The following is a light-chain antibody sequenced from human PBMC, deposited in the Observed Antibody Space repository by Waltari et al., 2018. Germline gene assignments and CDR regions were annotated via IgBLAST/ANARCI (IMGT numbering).Light chain of an antibody. Sequence: QSALTQPASVSGSPGQSITISCTGTNSDIGAYNYVFWYQQYTGTAPKLIIYDVNSRPAGFSVRLSGSKSGHPASLTISGLQAEDEADYYCSAHSASSTHVLFGGGTKLTVL. CDR1: NSDIGAYNY. V-gene: IGLV2-14*03. CDR3: SAHSASSTHVL. J-gene: IGLJ2*01. CDR2: DVN.